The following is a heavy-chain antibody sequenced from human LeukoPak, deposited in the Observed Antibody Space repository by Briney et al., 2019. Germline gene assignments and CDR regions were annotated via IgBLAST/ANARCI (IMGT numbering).Heavy chain of an antibody. Sequence: GGSLRLSCAASGFTFSSYGMHWVRQAPGKGLEWVAVISYDGSNKYYADSVKGRFTISRDNSKNTLYLQMNSLRAEDTAVYYCARVPSGSGYFLDYWGQGTLVTVSS. CDR1: GFTFSSYG. V-gene: IGHV3-30*03. J-gene: IGHJ4*02. D-gene: IGHD3-3*01. CDR2: ISYDGSNK. CDR3: ARVPSGSGYFLDY.